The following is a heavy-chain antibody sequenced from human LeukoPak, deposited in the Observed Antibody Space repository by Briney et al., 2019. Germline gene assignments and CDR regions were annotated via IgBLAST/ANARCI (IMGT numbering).Heavy chain of an antibody. D-gene: IGHD3-16*01. CDR3: AREERGRGGFVDP. Sequence: PSETLSLTCTVSGYSLSSAYYWGWIRPPPGKGLEWIGSFYHSGSTYYNPSLKSRVAISIDTSKNQFSLNLSSVTAADTAVYYCAREERGRGGFVDPWGQGTLVTVSS. J-gene: IGHJ5*02. CDR1: GYSLSSAYY. CDR2: FYHSGST. V-gene: IGHV4-38-2*02.